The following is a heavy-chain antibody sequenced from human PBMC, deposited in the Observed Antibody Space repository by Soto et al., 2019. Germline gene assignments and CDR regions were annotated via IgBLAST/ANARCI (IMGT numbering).Heavy chain of an antibody. CDR1: GYTFSAYY. J-gene: IGHJ6*02. Sequence: ASVKVSCKASGYTFSAYYMHWVRQAPGQGLEWMGWVNPNSGGTNQAQKFQGRVTMTRDTSINTAYMGLTSLTSDDTAVYYCARILNAYYGMDVWGQGTTVTVSS. D-gene: IGHD2-21*01. CDR3: ARILNAYYGMDV. V-gene: IGHV1-2*02. CDR2: VNPNSGGT.